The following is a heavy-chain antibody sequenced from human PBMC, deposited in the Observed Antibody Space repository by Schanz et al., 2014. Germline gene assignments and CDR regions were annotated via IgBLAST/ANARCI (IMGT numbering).Heavy chain of an antibody. Sequence: QVQLVQSGAEVKKPGSSVKVSCKASGGTFSSYTISWVRQAPGQGPEWMGRIIPILGIGNDAQKFQGRVTITADKSTSTAYMELSSLRSDDTAVYYCATDGGHQSYFYYAVDVWGQGTTVTVSS. D-gene: IGHD3-16*01. V-gene: IGHV1-69*08. CDR1: GGTFSSYT. CDR3: ATDGGHQSYFYYAVDV. J-gene: IGHJ6*02. CDR2: IIPILGIG.